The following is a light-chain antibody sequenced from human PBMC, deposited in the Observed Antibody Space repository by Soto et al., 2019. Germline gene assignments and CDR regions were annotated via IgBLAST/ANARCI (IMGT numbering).Light chain of an antibody. J-gene: IGKJ1*01. CDR3: QQRYSSPPT. CDR2: AAS. Sequence: IQMTQSPSSLSASVEDRVIITCRASQSISNHLNWYPQKPGKAPKLLIFAASSLQSGVPSRFSGSRSGPDFTITISSLQPEDCATDDGQQRYSSPPTFGQGTKVDIK. CDR1: QSISNH. V-gene: IGKV1-39*01.